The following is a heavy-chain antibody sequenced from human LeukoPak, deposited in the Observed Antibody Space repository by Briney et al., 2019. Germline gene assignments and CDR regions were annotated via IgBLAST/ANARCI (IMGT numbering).Heavy chain of an antibody. CDR3: ARELMGLTMIVVVNPIDY. Sequence: GGSLRLSCAASGFTFSSYSMNWVRQAPGKGLEWVSSISSTGSYIYYADSVKGRFTISRDNAKNSLFLQMNSLRAEDTAVYYCARELMGLTMIVVVNPIDYWGQGTLVTVSS. CDR2: ISSTGSYI. CDR1: GFTFSSYS. V-gene: IGHV3-21*01. D-gene: IGHD3-22*01. J-gene: IGHJ4*02.